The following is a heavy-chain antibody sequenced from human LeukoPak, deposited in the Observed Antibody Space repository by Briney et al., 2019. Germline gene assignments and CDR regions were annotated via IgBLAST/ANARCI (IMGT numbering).Heavy chain of an antibody. D-gene: IGHD5-18*01. V-gene: IGHV4-38-2*01. CDR1: GYSISSGYY. CDR2: IYHSGST. J-gene: IGHJ3*02. Sequence: SETLSLTCAVSGYSISSGYYWGWIRQPPGKGLEWIGSIYHSGSTYYNPSLKSRVTMSVDTSKNQFSLKLSSVTAADTAVYYCAVNSYAKDAFDIWGQGTMVTVSS. CDR3: AVNSYAKDAFDI.